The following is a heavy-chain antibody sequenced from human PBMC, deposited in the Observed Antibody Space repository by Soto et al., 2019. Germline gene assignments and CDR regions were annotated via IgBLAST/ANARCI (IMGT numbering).Heavy chain of an antibody. CDR1: GGTLSSYA. J-gene: IGHJ6*02. CDR3: ARERIYYDILTGSAQIHHYGMDV. V-gene: IGHV1-69*06. Sequence: GASVKVSWKASGGTLSSYAISWVRPAPGQGLEWMGGIIPIFGTANYAQKFQGRVTITADKSTSTAYMELSSLRSEDTAVYYCARERIYYDILTGSAQIHHYGMDVWGQGTTVTVSS. D-gene: IGHD3-9*01. CDR2: IIPIFGTA.